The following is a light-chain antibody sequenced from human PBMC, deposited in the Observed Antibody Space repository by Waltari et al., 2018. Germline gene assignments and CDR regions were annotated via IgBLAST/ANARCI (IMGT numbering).Light chain of an antibody. CDR2: DVS. V-gene: IGKV2D-29*01. CDR3: MHSIQILTWT. Sequence: IVVTQTPLSLSVTRVQPASISCKSSQRLVHSDGRTYLYCILQKPCQTPQRLVSDVSKPFSGVSDRFSGSVSGTYFTLKISRVEAEDVGLYYCMHSIQILTWTFGQGTKVDI. CDR1: QRLVHSDGRTY. J-gene: IGKJ1*01.